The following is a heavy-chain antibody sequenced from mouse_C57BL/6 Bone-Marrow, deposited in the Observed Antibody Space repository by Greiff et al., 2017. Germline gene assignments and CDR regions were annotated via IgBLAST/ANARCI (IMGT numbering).Heavy chain of an antibody. D-gene: IGHD2-3*01. V-gene: IGHV1-5*01. CDR2: IYPGNSDT. CDR1: GSTFTSYW. Sequence: EVQLQQSGTVLARPGASVKMSCKTSGSTFTSYWMHWVKQRPGQGLEWIGAIYPGNSDTSYNQKFKGKAKLTAVTSAITAYMELSSLTNEDSAVYYCTRAAGWLLQAWFAYWGQGTLVTVSA. CDR3: TRAAGWLLQAWFAY. J-gene: IGHJ3*01.